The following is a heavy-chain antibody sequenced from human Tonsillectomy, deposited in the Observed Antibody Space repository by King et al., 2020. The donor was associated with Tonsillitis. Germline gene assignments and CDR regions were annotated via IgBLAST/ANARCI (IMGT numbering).Heavy chain of an antibody. CDR2: ISGSGGST. Sequence: VQLVESGGGLVQPGGSLRLSCAASGFTFTSYGMSWVRQAPGKGLEWVSNISGSGGSTDYVDSVQGRFTISRDNSKNTLYLQMNSLRAEDTAVYYCAKEGSGWSQNFDYWGQGTLVTVSS. D-gene: IGHD6-19*01. CDR3: AKEGSGWSQNFDY. J-gene: IGHJ4*02. V-gene: IGHV3-23*04. CDR1: GFTFTSYG.